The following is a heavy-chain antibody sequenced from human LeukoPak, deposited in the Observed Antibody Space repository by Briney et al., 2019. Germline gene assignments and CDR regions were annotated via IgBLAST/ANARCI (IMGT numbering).Heavy chain of an antibody. V-gene: IGHV3-21*01. CDR3: TRQWLRVMDV. CDR1: GFTFTAYS. CDR2: ISSSGRYI. J-gene: IGHJ6*04. Sequence: GGSLRLSCASSGFTFTAYSMNWVRQAPGRGLEWISFISSSGRYIYYADSLKGRFTISRDNANSSLYLQISTLKAEDTAVYYCTRQWLRVMDVWGKGTTVTVSS. D-gene: IGHD6-19*01.